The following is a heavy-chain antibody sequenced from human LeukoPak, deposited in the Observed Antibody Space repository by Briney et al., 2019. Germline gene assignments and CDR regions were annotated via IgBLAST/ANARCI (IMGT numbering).Heavy chain of an antibody. CDR1: GYTFTSYG. J-gene: IGHJ4*02. CDR3: ARGDYGSGSYRYFDY. V-gene: IGHV1-18*01. D-gene: IGHD3-10*01. Sequence: ASVKVSWKASGYTFTSYGISWVRQAPGQGLEWMGWISAYNGNTNYAQKLQGRVTMTADTSTSTAYMELRSLRSDDTAVYYCARGDYGSGSYRYFDYWGQGTLVTVSS. CDR2: ISAYNGNT.